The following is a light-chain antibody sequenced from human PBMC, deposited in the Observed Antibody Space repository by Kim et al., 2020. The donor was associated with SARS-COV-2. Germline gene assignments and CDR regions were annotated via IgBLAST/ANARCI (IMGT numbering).Light chain of an antibody. CDR3: QQNNSAPWT. CDR1: QDIANS. CDR2: AAS. V-gene: IGKV1-27*01. J-gene: IGKJ1*01. Sequence: ASVGDSVTITCRASQDIANSLAWYQQKPGKVPQVLIYAASTLQSGVPSRFSGSGSGTEFTLTIGSLQTEDVATYYCQQNNSAPWTFGPGTKVDIK.